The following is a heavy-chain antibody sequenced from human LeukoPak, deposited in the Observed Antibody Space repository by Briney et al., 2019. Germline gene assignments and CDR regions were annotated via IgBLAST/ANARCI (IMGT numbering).Heavy chain of an antibody. D-gene: IGHD2-15*01. CDR3: ARSIVVVVAATGWFDP. J-gene: IGHJ5*02. Sequence: ASVKVSCKASGYTFTGYYMHWVRQAPGQGLEWMGWINPNSGGTNYAQKFQGRVTMTRDTSISTAYMGLSRLRSDDTAVYYCARSIVVVVAATGWFDPWGQGTLVTVSS. CDR1: GYTFTGYY. V-gene: IGHV1-2*02. CDR2: INPNSGGT.